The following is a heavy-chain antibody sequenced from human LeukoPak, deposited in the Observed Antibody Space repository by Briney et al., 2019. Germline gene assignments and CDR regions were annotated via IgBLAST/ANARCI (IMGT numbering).Heavy chain of an antibody. V-gene: IGHV4-34*01. J-gene: IGHJ4*02. Sequence: SETLSLTCAVYGGSFSGYYWSWIRQPPGKGLEWIGEINHSGSTNYNPSLKSRVTISVDTSKNQFSLKLSSVTAADTAVYYCARGYSGSFDNWGQGTLVTVSS. D-gene: IGHD1-26*01. CDR1: GGSFSGYY. CDR2: INHSGST. CDR3: ARGYSGSFDN.